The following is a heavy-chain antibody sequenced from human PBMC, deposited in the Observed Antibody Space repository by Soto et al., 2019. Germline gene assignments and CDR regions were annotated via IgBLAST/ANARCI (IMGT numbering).Heavy chain of an antibody. V-gene: IGHV4-59*12. CDR2: IYHSGST. Sequence: SETLSLTCTVSGGSISSYYWSWIRQPPGKGLEWIGYIYHSGSTYYNPSLKSRVTISVDTSKNQFSLKLSSVTAADTAVYYCASGLVTTLHYWGQGTLVTVSS. D-gene: IGHD4-17*01. J-gene: IGHJ4*02. CDR3: ASGLVTTLHY. CDR1: GGSISSYY.